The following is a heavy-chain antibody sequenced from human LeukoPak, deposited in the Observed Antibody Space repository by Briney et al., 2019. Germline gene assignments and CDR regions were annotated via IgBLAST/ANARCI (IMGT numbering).Heavy chain of an antibody. CDR1: GFTFHDYA. J-gene: IGHJ6*03. V-gene: IGHV3-43D*03. Sequence: GGSLRLSCSASGFTFHDYAMHWVRHTPGKGLEWVSLISWDGGSTFYADSVKGRFTLSRDNSKNSLYLQMNSLRAEDTALYYCAKAPLARRYYYYMDVWGKGTTVTVSS. CDR2: ISWDGGST. CDR3: AKAPLARRYYYYMDV. D-gene: IGHD6-6*01.